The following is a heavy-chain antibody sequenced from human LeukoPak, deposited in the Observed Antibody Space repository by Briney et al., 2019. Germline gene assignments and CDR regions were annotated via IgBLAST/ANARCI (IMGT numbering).Heavy chain of an antibody. D-gene: IGHD3-3*01. Sequence: GASVKVSCKASGYTFTGYYMHWVRQAPGQGLEWMGWINPNSGGTNYAQKFQGRVTMTRDTSISTAYMELSSLRSEDTAVYYCATVGSGYIPTYYYYGMDVWGQGTTVTVSS. CDR2: INPNSGGT. V-gene: IGHV1-2*02. CDR1: GYTFTGYY. CDR3: ATVGSGYIPTYYYYGMDV. J-gene: IGHJ6*02.